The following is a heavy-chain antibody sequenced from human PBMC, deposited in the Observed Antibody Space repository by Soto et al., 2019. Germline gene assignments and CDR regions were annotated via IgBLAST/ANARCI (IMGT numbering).Heavy chain of an antibody. CDR1: GFTFSDYY. D-gene: IGHD2-21*02. CDR3: ARGIHEAYCGGDCSHPSDWYFDL. J-gene: IGHJ2*01. V-gene: IGHV3-11*01. CDR2: ISSSGSTI. Sequence: ESGGGLVKPGGSLRLSCAASGFTFSDYYMSWIRQAPGKGLEWVSYISSSGSTIYYADSVKGRFTISRDNAKNSLYLQMNSLRAEDTAVYYCARGIHEAYCGGDCSHPSDWYFDLWGRGTLVTVSS.